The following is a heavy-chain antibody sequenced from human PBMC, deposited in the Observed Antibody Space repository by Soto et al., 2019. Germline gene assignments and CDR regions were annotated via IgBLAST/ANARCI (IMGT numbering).Heavy chain of an antibody. CDR1: GFTFSSYG. V-gene: IGHV3-33*01. D-gene: IGHD2-2*01. CDR2: IWFDGSKE. J-gene: IGHJ5*01. Sequence: QVELVESGGGVVQPGGSLRLACAASGFTFSSYGMHWVRQAPGKGLEWVAVIWFDGSKEFYAASVEGRLTISRDNYKTMVYLEINSPRDVDTAVYYCARAVPAAKGWFDSWGQGTLVTVSS. CDR3: ARAVPAAKGWFDS.